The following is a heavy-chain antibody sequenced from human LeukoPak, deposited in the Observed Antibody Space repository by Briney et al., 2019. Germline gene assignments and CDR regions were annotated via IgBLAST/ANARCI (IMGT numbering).Heavy chain of an antibody. CDR1: GFTFSSYA. J-gene: IGHJ4*02. D-gene: IGHD3-3*01. CDR3: AKRPSRAIFGVVITPHLSYFDY. Sequence: PGGSLRLSCAASGFTFSSYAMSWVRQAPGKGLEWVSAIGGSGGSTYYADSVKGRFTISRDNSKNTLYLQMNSLRAEDTAVYYCAKRPSRAIFGVVITPHLSYFDYWGQGTLVTVSS. V-gene: IGHV3-23*01. CDR2: IGGSGGST.